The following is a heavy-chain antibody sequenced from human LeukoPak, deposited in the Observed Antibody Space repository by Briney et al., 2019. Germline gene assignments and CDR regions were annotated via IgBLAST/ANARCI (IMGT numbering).Heavy chain of an antibody. CDR2: ISGSGGST. D-gene: IGHD3-3*01. J-gene: IGHJ4*02. CDR3: AKELDFWSGHSGGYFDY. CDR1: GFTFSSYA. V-gene: IGHV3-23*01. Sequence: GGSLRLSCAASGFTFSSYAMSWVRQAPGKGLEWVSAISGSGGSTYYADSVKGRFTISRDNSKNTLYLQMNSLRAEDTAVYYCAKELDFWSGHSGGYFDYWGQGTLVTVSS.